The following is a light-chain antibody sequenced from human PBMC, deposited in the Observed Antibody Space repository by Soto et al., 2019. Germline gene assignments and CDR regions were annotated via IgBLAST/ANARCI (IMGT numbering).Light chain of an antibody. V-gene: IGKV3-15*01. CDR3: QQYNNWS. CDR1: QIFTSN. J-gene: IGKJ5*01. Sequence: EIVLTQSPGTLSLSTGERATLSCRASQIFTSNSLAWYQQKPGQAPKLLIYAASTRATGIPARFSGSGSGTDFTLTISSLQSDDFAVYYCQQYNNWSFGQGTRLETK. CDR2: AAS.